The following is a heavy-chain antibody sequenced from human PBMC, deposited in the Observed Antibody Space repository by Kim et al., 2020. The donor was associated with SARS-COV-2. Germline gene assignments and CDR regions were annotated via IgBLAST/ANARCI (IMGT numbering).Heavy chain of an antibody. J-gene: IGHJ3*02. D-gene: IGHD3-3*01. V-gene: IGHV4-59*08. Sequence: RGRVTISVDTSKNQFSLKLSSVTAADTAVYYCARHVPVLRFLEWQHAFDIWGQGTMVTVSS. CDR3: ARHVPVLRFLEWQHAFDI.